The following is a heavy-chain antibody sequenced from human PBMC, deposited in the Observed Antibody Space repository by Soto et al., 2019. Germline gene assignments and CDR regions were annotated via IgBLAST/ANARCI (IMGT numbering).Heavy chain of an antibody. J-gene: IGHJ6*02. CDR1: GFTFSSYE. Sequence: EVQLVESGGGLVQPGGSLRLSCAASGFTFSSYEMNWVRQAPGKGLEWVSYISSSGSTIYYADSVKGRFTISRDNAKNSLYLQMNSLRAEDTAVYYCARDLDTAMVYYYYYYGMDVWGQGTTVTVSS. V-gene: IGHV3-48*03. CDR2: ISSSGSTI. CDR3: ARDLDTAMVYYYYYYGMDV. D-gene: IGHD5-18*01.